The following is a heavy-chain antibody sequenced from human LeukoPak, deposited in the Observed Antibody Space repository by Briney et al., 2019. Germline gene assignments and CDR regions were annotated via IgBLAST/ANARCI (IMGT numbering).Heavy chain of an antibody. CDR2: IGTADDP. CDR1: GFTFSSDD. Sequence: GGSLRLSCAASGFTFSSDDMHWVRQATGKGLEWVSGIGTADDPYYPGSVKGRFTISRENAKNSLYLQMNGLRVGDTAVYFCARAMVRGYSLFDYWGQGTLVTVSS. J-gene: IGHJ4*02. V-gene: IGHV3-13*05. CDR3: ARAMVRGYSLFDY. D-gene: IGHD5-12*01.